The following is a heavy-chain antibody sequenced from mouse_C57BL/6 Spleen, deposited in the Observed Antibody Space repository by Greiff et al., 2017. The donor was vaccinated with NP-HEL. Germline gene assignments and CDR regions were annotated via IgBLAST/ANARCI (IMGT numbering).Heavy chain of an antibody. J-gene: IGHJ2*01. D-gene: IGHD1-1*01. CDR3: TRPRYYGSSFYFDY. V-gene: IGHV5-17*01. CDR1: GFTFSDYG. Sequence: EVHLVESGGGLVKPGGSLKLSCAASGFTFSDYGMHWVRQAPEKGLEWVAYISSGSSTIYSADTVKGRFTISRDNATITLFLQMTSLRSEDTAMYYCTRPRYYGSSFYFDYWGQGTTLTVSS. CDR2: ISSGSSTI.